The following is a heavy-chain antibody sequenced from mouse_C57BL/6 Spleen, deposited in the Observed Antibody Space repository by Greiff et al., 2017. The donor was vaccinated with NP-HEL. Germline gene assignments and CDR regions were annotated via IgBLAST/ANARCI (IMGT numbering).Heavy chain of an antibody. CDR1: GYSITSGYY. J-gene: IGHJ3*01. V-gene: IGHV3-6*01. CDR3: AREGAQASPFAY. Sequence: EVKLMESGPGLVKPSQSLSLTCSVTGYSITSGYYWNWIRQFPGNTLEWMGYISYDGSNNYNPSLKNRISITRDTSKNQFFLKLNSVTTEDTATYYCAREGAQASPFAYWGQGTLVTVSA. CDR2: ISYDGSN. D-gene: IGHD3-2*02.